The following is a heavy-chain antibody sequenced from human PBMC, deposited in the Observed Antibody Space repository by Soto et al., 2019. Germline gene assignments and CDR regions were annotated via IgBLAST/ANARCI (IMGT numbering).Heavy chain of an antibody. CDR2: IYYSGST. J-gene: IGHJ3*02. V-gene: IGHV4-39*01. CDR3: ARRGYYYDSSGYYYSFGPDAFDI. Sequence: SETLSLTCTVSGGSISSSSYYWGWIRQPPGKGLEWIGSIYYSGSTYYNPSLKSRVTISVDTSKNQFSLKLSSVTAADTAVYYCARRGYYYDSSGYYYSFGPDAFDIWGQGTMVTVSS. D-gene: IGHD3-22*01. CDR1: GGSISSSSYY.